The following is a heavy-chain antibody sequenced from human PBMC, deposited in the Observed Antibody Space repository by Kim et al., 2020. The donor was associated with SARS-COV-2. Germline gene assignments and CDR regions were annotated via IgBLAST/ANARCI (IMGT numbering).Heavy chain of an antibody. CDR2: ISGSGTTI. CDR1: GFTFSSCE. CDR3: ARHTATAGWFDX. J-gene: IGHJ5*02. Sequence: GGSLRLSCAVSGFTFSSCEIDWVRQAPGKGLEWVSYISGSGTTIYYADSVKGRFTISRDNAKNSVYLQMNSLRAEDTAVYYCARHTATAGWFDXWGQGTLXTXSS. D-gene: IGHD4-17*01. V-gene: IGHV3-48*03.